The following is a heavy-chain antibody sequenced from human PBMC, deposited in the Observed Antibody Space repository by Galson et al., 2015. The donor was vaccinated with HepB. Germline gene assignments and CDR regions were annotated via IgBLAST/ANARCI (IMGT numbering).Heavy chain of an antibody. CDR3: ARDAMPYPYYYYGMDV. CDR2: ISYDGSNK. V-gene: IGHV3-30-3*01. J-gene: IGHJ6*02. D-gene: IGHD2-2*01. CDR1: GFTFSSYA. Sequence: SLRLSCAASGFTFSSYAMHWVRQAPGKGLEWVAVISYDGSNKYYADSVKGRFTISRDNSKNTLYLQMDSLRAEDTAVYYCARDAMPYPYYYYGMDVWGQGTTVTVSS.